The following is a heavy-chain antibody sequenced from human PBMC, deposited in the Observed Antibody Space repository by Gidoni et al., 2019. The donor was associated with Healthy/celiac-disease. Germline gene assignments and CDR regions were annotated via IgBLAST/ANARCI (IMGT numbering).Heavy chain of an antibody. CDR3: ARVGWIRSIAAPFGY. CDR2: INPNSGGT. CDR1: GYPFTGYY. V-gene: IGHV1-2*02. J-gene: IGHJ4*02. Sequence: QVHLVQSGAEVQKPGPSVKVSCKASGYPFTGYYMHWVRQAPGQGLEWMGWINPNSGGTNYAQKFQGRVTMTRDTYISTAYMELSRLRADDTAVYYCARVGWIRSIAAPFGYWGQGTLVTVSS. D-gene: IGHD6-6*01.